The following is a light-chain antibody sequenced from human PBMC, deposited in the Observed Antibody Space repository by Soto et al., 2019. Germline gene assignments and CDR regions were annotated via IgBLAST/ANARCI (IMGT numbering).Light chain of an antibody. CDR2: GAS. Sequence: EIVMTQSPATLSVSPGERATLSCRASQSVSTNLGWYQQRPGQAPRLLIYGASTRATGIPARFSGSGSGTEFTLTISSPQSEDFALYYCQQYDYWYTFGQGTKLEIK. J-gene: IGKJ2*01. CDR1: QSVSTN. V-gene: IGKV3-15*01. CDR3: QQYDYWYT.